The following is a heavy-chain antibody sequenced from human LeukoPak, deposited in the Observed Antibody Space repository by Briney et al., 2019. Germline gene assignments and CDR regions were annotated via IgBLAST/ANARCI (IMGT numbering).Heavy chain of an antibody. V-gene: IGHV3-9*01. D-gene: IGHD5-18*01. J-gene: IGHJ6*02. CDR2: ISWNSGSI. Sequence: GGSLRLSCAASGFTFDDYAMHWVRQAPGKGLEWVSGISWNSGSIGYADSVKGRFTISRDNAKNSLYLQMNSLRAEDTALYYCAKGTAMVPYYGMDVWGQGTTVTVSS. CDR1: GFTFDDYA. CDR3: AKGTAMVPYYGMDV.